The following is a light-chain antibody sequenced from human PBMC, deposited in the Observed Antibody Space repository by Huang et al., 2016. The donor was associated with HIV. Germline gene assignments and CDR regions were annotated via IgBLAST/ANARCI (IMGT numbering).Light chain of an antibody. V-gene: IGKV1-9*01. CDR2: AAS. CDR3: QQSRT. J-gene: IGKJ4*01. Sequence: IQLTQSPSSLSASVGDRVTITCLASQDISSYLAWYQQKPGTAPTLLIFAASTLQSGVPSRFSGSVSGTDFTLTISSLQPEDFATYYCQQSRTFGGGTKVDIK. CDR1: QDISSY.